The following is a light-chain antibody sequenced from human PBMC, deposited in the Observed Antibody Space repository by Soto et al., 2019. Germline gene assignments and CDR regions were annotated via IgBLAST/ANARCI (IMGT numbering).Light chain of an antibody. CDR2: GAS. CDR1: QRVSSSY. J-gene: IGKJ5*01. CDR3: QQYGSSPLVT. V-gene: IGKV3-20*01. Sequence: EIVLKQSPGTLSLSPGERATLSCRASQRVSSSYLAWYQQKPGLAPRLLIYGASSRATGVPDRFSGSGSGTDFTLTISRLEPEDFAVYYCQQYGSSPLVTFGQGTRLELK.